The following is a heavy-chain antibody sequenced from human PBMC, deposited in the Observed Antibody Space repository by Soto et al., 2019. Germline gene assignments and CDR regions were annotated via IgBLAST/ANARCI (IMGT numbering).Heavy chain of an antibody. CDR1: GYTFTSYG. V-gene: IGHV1-18*01. Sequence: QVQLVQSGAEVKKSGASVKVSCKASGYTFTSYGISWVRQAPGQGLEWMGWISAYNGNTNYAQKLQGRVTMTTDTPTSTAYMEVRSLRSDDTAVYYCARSSGTSYIWFDPWGQGTLVTVSS. CDR2: ISAYNGNT. CDR3: ARSSGTSYIWFDP. J-gene: IGHJ5*02. D-gene: IGHD1-26*01.